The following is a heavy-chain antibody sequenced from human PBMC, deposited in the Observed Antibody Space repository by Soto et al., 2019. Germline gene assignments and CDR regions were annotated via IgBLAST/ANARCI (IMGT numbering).Heavy chain of an antibody. Sequence: EVQLVESGGVVVQPGGSLKLSCAATGFTFDGYTMHWVRQVPGKGLEWVSLISRDSTNTFYADSVKGRFTISRDNSKSSLYLQMNSLRIEDTALYFCLKEGGTIYFDSWGQGTLVTVSS. J-gene: IGHJ4*02. CDR1: GFTFDGYT. D-gene: IGHD1-26*01. V-gene: IGHV3-43*01. CDR3: LKEGGTIYFDS. CDR2: ISRDSTNT.